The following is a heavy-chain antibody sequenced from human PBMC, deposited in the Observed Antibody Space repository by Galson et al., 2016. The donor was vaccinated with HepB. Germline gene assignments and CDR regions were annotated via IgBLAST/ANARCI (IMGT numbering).Heavy chain of an antibody. CDR2: INPSTGDT. Sequence: SVKVSCKASGYTFTVYYIHWLRQAPGQGLEWVGWINPSTGDTKYAQKFQGWVTLTRDTSINTAYMEFSSLRSNDTAMYYCAREERKSPHYNGMDVWGQGTTVTVSS. CDR3: AREERKSPHYNGMDV. V-gene: IGHV1-2*04. J-gene: IGHJ6*02. CDR1: GYTFTVYY.